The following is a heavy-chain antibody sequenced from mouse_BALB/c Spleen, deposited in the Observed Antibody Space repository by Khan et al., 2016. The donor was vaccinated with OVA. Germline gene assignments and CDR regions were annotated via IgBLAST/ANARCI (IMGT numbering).Heavy chain of an antibody. CDR3: ARHGSTSWFAY. CDR2: IDPFNGGT. J-gene: IGHJ3*01. Sequence: EVQLQESGPELMKPGASVKISCKASGYSFPTYYIHWVTRSHGKTLEWIGYIDPFNGGTTYNQKFKGKATLTVDKSSSTAYMHLTSLTSEDSAVYYCARHGSTSWFAYWGQGTLVTVSS. D-gene: IGHD1-1*01. V-gene: IGHV1S135*01. CDR1: GYSFPTYY.